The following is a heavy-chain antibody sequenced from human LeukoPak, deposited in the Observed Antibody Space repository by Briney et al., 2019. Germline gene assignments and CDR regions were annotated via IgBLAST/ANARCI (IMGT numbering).Heavy chain of an antibody. Sequence: GGSLRLSCVVSGLTFSSYSMSWVRQAPGKGLEWVSGISASGGDTWYPDSVKGRFTISRDNSKNTLYLQMNSLRAENTAIYYCAKDAAGPEYWGQGTLVTVSS. D-gene: IGHD6-13*01. CDR2: ISASGGDT. CDR3: AKDAAGPEY. V-gene: IGHV3-23*01. J-gene: IGHJ4*02. CDR1: GLTFSSYS.